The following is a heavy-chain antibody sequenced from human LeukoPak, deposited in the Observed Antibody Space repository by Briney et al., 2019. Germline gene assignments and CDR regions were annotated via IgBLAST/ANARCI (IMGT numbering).Heavy chain of an antibody. V-gene: IGHV3-23*01. J-gene: IGHJ2*01. CDR3: AKDAGNEYWYFDL. CDR2: ISGSGGST. Sequence: GGSLRLSCAASGFTFSNYAMSWVRQAPGKGLEWVSTISGSGGSTYSADSVKGRFTMSRDSSKNTLDLQVKSLTAEDTAVYYCAKDAGNEYWYFDLWGRGTLVTVSS. D-gene: IGHD2-8*01. CDR1: GFTFSNYA.